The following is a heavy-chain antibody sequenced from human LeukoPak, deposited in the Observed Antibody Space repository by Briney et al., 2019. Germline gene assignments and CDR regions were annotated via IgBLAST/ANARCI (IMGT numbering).Heavy chain of an antibody. CDR2: ITAYNDNT. CDR1: GYSFTTYG. CDR3: ASYYYDSSGYYYY. D-gene: IGHD3-22*01. V-gene: IGHV1-18*01. Sequence: ASVKVSCKASGYSFTTYGISWERQAPGQGLEWMGWITAYNDNTKYAQKFQGRVTITADKSTSTAYMELSSLRSEDTAVYYCASYYYDSSGYYYYWGQGTLVTVSS. J-gene: IGHJ4*02.